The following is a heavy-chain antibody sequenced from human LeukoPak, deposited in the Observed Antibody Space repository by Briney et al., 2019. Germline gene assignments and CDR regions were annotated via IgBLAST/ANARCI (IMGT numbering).Heavy chain of an antibody. V-gene: IGHV4-59*01. J-gene: IGHJ2*01. CDR3: ARTYGSSGLGYFDL. CDR2: IYYSGST. Sequence: GSLRLSCAASGFTFSDSYMSWIPQAPGKGLEWIGYIYYSGSTNYSPSLKSRLTISVDTSKNQFSLKLSSVTAADTAVYYCARTYGSSGLGYFDLWGRGTLVTVSS. CDR1: GFTFSDSY. D-gene: IGHD6-13*01.